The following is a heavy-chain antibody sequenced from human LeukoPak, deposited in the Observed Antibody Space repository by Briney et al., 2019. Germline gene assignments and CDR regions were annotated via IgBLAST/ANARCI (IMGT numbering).Heavy chain of an antibody. J-gene: IGHJ4*02. D-gene: IGHD3-22*01. Sequence: GGSLRLSCAASGFTFSSYGMHWVRQAPGKGLEWVAVIWYDGSNKYYADSVKGRFTISRDNSKNTLYLQMNSLRAEDTALYYCARPLFNYDSSGLTYWGQGTLVTVSS. CDR2: IWYDGSNK. CDR1: GFTFSSYG. V-gene: IGHV3-33*01. CDR3: ARPLFNYDSSGLTY.